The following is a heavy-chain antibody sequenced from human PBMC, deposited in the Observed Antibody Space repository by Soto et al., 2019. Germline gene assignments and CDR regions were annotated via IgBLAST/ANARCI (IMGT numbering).Heavy chain of an antibody. J-gene: IGHJ4*02. CDR2: INSDGSST. CDR3: SRVGGSTWH. D-gene: IGHD1-26*01. V-gene: IGHV3-74*01. CDR1: GFTFSSYW. Sequence: GGSLRLSCAASGFTFSSYWMHWVRQAPGKGLVWVSRINSDGSSTNYADFVKGRFTISRDNAKNTLYLQMNSLRVEDTAVYYCSRVGGSTWHWGQGTLVTVSS.